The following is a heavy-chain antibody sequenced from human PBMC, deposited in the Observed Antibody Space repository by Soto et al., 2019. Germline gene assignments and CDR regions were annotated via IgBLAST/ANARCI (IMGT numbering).Heavy chain of an antibody. Sequence: TLSLTCLFSGVSVSSSNCWSWVRQPPGKGLEWIGEFYHSGSTTYNPSLKSRVMMSVDTSKKQFSLKLRSVTAADTAVYYCVRDGTKTLRDWFDPWGQGISVTVSS. CDR1: GVSVSSSNC. V-gene: IGHV4-4*02. D-gene: IGHD1-1*01. CDR2: FYHSGST. CDR3: VRDGTKTLRDWFDP. J-gene: IGHJ5*02.